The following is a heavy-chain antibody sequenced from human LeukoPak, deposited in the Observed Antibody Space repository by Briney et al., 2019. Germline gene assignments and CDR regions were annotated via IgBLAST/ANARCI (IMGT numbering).Heavy chain of an antibody. V-gene: IGHV1-24*01. Sequence: ASVKVSCKVSGYTLTELSMHWVRQAPGKGLEWMGGFDPEDGETIYAQKLQGRVTMTEDTSTDTAYMELSSLRSEDTAVYYCATETILVGATTGQYFDYWGQGTLVTVSS. J-gene: IGHJ4*02. CDR3: ATETILVGATTGQYFDY. CDR1: GYTLTELS. CDR2: FDPEDGET. D-gene: IGHD1-26*01.